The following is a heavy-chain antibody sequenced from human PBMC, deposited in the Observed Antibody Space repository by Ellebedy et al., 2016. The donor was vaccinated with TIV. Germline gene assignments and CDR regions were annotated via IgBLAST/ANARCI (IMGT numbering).Heavy chain of an antibody. J-gene: IGHJ4*02. V-gene: IGHV3-7*01. CDR3: ARDGDY. CDR1: GFTFSSYW. Sequence: GGSLRLSCAASGFTFSSYWISWVRQAPGKGLEWVANIKQDGSEKYYVDSVKGRFTISRDNAKNSLYLQTNSLRAEDTAVYYCARDGDYWGQGTLVTVSS. CDR2: IKQDGSEK.